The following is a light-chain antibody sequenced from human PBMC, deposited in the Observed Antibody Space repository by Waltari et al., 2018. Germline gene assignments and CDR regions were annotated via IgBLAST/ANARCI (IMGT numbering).Light chain of an antibody. J-gene: IGLJ2*01. CDR2: SNT. Sequence: QSVLTQPPSASATPGQRVTISCSGISSNIGTNTVNWYQQLPGTAPKLLIYSNTQRPSGVPDRFSGSKSGTSASLAISGLQSEDETDYYCAAWDDSLHGPVFGGGTKVTVL. CDR1: SSNIGTNT. V-gene: IGLV1-44*01. CDR3: AAWDDSLHGPV.